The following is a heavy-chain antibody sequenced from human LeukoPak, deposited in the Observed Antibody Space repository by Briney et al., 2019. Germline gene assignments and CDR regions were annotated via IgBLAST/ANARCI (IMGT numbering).Heavy chain of an antibody. CDR2: ISISSSYI. Sequence: GGSLRLSRAASGFTFISYSMNWVRQAPGKGLEWVSSISISSSYIYYVDSVKCRFTISRDNAKNSLYLQMNSLRAEDTAVYYCARVGLERSYHYFDYWGQGTLVTVSS. D-gene: IGHD3-16*02. CDR1: GFTFISYS. V-gene: IGHV3-21*01. CDR3: ARVGLERSYHYFDY. J-gene: IGHJ4*02.